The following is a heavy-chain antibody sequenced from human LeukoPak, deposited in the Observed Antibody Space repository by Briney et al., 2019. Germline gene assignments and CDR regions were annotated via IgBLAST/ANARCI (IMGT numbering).Heavy chain of an antibody. D-gene: IGHD3-10*01. J-gene: IGHJ4*02. V-gene: IGHV3-30*04. Sequence: GGSLRLSCAASGFTFSSYAMHWVRQAPGKGLEWVAVISYDGSNKYYADSVKGRFTISRDNSKNTLYLQMNSLRAEDTAVYYCARAPGDLVLLWFGELIDYWGQGTLVTVSP. CDR3: ARAPGDLVLLWFGELIDY. CDR2: ISYDGSNK. CDR1: GFTFSSYA.